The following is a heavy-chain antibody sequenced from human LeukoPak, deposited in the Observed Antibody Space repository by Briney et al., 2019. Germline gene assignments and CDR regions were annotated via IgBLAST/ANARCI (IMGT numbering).Heavy chain of an antibody. CDR1: GYSFTSYW. Sequence: GESLKISCKGSGYSFTSYWIGWVRQMPGKGLGWMGIIYPGDSDTRYSPSFQGQVTISADKSISTAYLQWSSLKASDTAMYYCARRYDFWSGYREFDYWGQGTLVTVSS. CDR2: IYPGDSDT. D-gene: IGHD3-3*01. J-gene: IGHJ4*02. V-gene: IGHV5-51*01. CDR3: ARRYDFWSGYREFDY.